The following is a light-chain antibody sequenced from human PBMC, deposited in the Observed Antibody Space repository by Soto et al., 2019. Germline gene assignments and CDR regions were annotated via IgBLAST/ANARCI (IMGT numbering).Light chain of an antibody. CDR3: HQYSTYSRT. J-gene: IGKJ1*01. Sequence: DIPMTQSPSILSASVGDRVTITCRASQSISTWLAWYQQKPGKAPNLLIYKASSLESGVPSRFSGSGSGTEFTLTISSLQPDDFATYYCHQYSTYSRTFGQGTKVEIK. V-gene: IGKV1-5*03. CDR1: QSISTW. CDR2: KAS.